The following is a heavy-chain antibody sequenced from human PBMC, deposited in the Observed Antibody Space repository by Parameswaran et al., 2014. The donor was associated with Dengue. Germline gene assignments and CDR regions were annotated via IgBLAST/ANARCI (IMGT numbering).Heavy chain of an antibody. J-gene: IGHJ4*02. CDR3: ATNSKEGNGYDFLFDD. V-gene: IGHV4-59*01. D-gene: IGHD3-3*01. CDR2: INYSGTT. Sequence: RWIRQPPGKGLEWIGYINYSGTTNYNPSLKSRVIISMDASKRQFSLRLTSVTAADTAVYYCATNSKEGNGYDFLFDDWGQGTLVTVSS.